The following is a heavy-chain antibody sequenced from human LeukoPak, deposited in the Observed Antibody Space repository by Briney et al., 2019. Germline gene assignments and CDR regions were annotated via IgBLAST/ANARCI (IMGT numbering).Heavy chain of an antibody. CDR2: IIPIFGTA. CDR3: ARDEALAYCGGDCYAN. J-gene: IGHJ4*02. V-gene: IGHV1-69*06. Sequence: SVKVSCKASGYTFTSYGISWVRQAPGQGLEWMGGIIPIFGTANYAQKFQGRVTITADKSTSTAYMELSSLGSEDTAVCYCARDEALAYCGGDCYANWGQGTLVTVSS. CDR1: GYTFTSYG. D-gene: IGHD2-21*02.